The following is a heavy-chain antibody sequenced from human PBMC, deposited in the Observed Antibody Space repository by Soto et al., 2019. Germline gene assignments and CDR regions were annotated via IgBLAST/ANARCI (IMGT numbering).Heavy chain of an antibody. CDR1: GFTFSRYA. Sequence: EVQLLESGGGLVQPGGSLRLSCAASGFTFSRYAMTWVRQAPGKGLEWVSSISGTGGSTYYAESVKGRFTISRDNSNNTLYLQMNNLRAEDTALYYCAKVALVVVVNDYYMDVWGKGTTVTVSS. D-gene: IGHD2-15*01. J-gene: IGHJ6*03. V-gene: IGHV3-23*01. CDR2: ISGTGGST. CDR3: AKVALVVVVNDYYMDV.